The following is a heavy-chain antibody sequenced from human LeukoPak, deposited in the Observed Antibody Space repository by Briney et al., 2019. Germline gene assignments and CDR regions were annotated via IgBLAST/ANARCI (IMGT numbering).Heavy chain of an antibody. V-gene: IGHV3-21*01. D-gene: IGHD3-10*01. CDR1: GFTFSSYS. J-gene: IGHJ5*02. Sequence: GGSLGLSCAASGFTFSSYSMNWVRQAPGKGLEWVSSISSSSSYIYYADSVKGRFTISRDNSKNTLYLQMNSLRAEDAAVYYCARPLKYYYGSETYFWFDPWGQGTLVTVSS. CDR2: ISSSSSYI. CDR3: ARPLKYYYGSETYFWFDP.